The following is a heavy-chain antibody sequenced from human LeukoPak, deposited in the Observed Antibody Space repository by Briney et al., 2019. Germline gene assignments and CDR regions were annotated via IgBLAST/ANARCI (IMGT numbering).Heavy chain of an antibody. CDR3: AKLGGLRYFDWLAYFDY. D-gene: IGHD3-9*01. CDR1: GFTFSTSW. V-gene: IGHV3-7*03. J-gene: IGHJ4*02. Sequence: GSLRLSCVASGFTFSTSWMSWVRQAPGKGLEWVANIKQGGSDKYYVGSVKGRFTISRDDGKNSLYLQMNSLRAEDTAVYYCAKLGGLRYFDWLAYFDYWGQGTLVTVSS. CDR2: IKQGGSDK.